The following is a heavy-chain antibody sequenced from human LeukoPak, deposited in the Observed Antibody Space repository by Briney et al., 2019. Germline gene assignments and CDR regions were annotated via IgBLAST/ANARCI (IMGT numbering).Heavy chain of an antibody. Sequence: SETLSLTCTVSGGSISSGSYYWSWIRQPAGKGLEWIGRIYTSGSTNYNPSLKSRVTISVDTSKNQFSLKLSSVTAADTAVYYCARVWDWGAFDPWGQGTLVTVSS. CDR3: ARVWDWGAFDP. V-gene: IGHV4-61*02. J-gene: IGHJ5*02. CDR1: GGSISSGSYY. D-gene: IGHD1-26*01. CDR2: IYTSGST.